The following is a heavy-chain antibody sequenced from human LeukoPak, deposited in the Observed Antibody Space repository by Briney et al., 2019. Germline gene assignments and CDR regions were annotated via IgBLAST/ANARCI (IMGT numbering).Heavy chain of an antibody. CDR2: IDHSGST. CDR3: ARDSSGWAVDY. D-gene: IGHD6-19*01. J-gene: IGHJ4*02. CDR1: GGSFSGYY. V-gene: IGHV4-34*01. Sequence: PSETLSLTCAVYGGSFSGYYWSWIRQPPGKGLEWIGEIDHSGSTNYNPSLKSRVTISVDTSKNQFSLKLSSVTAADTAVYYCARDSSGWAVDYWGQGTLVTVSS.